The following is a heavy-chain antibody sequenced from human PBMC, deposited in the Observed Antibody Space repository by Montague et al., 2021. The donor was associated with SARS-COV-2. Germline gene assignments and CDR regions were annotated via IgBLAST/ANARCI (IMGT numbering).Heavy chain of an antibody. V-gene: IGHV2-70*11. J-gene: IGHJ6*02. Sequence: VKPTQTLTLTCTFSGFSLSTSGMCVSWIRQPPGKALEWLARIDWDDDKYYSTSLKTRLTTSKDTSKNQVVLTMTNMDPVNTATYYCARDDRRGSSRQNYGMDVWGQGTTVTVSS. CDR1: GFSLSTSGMC. D-gene: IGHD6-13*01. CDR2: IDWDDDK. CDR3: ARDDRRGSSRQNYGMDV.